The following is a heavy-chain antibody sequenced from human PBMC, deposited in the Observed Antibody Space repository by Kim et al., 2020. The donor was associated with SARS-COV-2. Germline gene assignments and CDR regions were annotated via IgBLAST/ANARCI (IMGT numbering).Heavy chain of an antibody. D-gene: IGHD3-10*01. J-gene: IGHJ6*02. CDR1: GYTFTGYY. CDR2: INPNSGGT. V-gene: IGHV1-2*02. Sequence: ASVKVSCKASGYTFTGYYMHWVRQAPGQGLEWMGWINPNSGGTNYAQKFQGRVTMTRDTSISTAYMELSRLRSDDTAVYYCARDPSPYYYGSGIPGDYYGMDVWGQGTTVTVSS. CDR3: ARDPSPYYYGSGIPGDYYGMDV.